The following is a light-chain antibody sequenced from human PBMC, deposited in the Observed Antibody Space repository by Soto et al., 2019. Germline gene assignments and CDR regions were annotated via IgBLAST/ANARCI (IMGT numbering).Light chain of an antibody. CDR3: QQYGSSPPLT. J-gene: IGKJ4*01. CDR1: QSISSSF. Sequence: EFVLTQSPGKLSLSPGERATLSCRASQSISSSFLAWYQQKPGQAPRLLIYGASSRGTGIPDRFSGSGSGTDFTLTISRLEPEDFAVYYCQQYGSSPPLTFGGGTKVEPK. CDR2: GAS. V-gene: IGKV3-20*01.